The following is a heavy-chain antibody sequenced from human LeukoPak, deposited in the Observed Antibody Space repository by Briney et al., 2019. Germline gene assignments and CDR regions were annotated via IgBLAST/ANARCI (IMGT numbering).Heavy chain of an antibody. V-gene: IGHV1-69*01. D-gene: IGHD3-3*01. CDR1: GGTFSSYA. J-gene: IGHJ4*02. CDR3: ARVGDRRSDYFDY. Sequence: SVNVSCKASGGTFSSYAISWVRQAPGQGLEWMGGIIPIFGTANYAQKFQGRVTITADESTSTAYMELSSLRSEDTAVYYCARVGDRRSDYFDYWGQGTLVTVSS. CDR2: IIPIFGTA.